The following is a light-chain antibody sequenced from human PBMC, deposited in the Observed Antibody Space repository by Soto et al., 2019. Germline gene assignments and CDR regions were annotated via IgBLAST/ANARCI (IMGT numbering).Light chain of an antibody. Sequence: DIQMTQSPSTLSGSVGDRVTITCRASQTISSWLAWYQQKPGKAPKLLIYKASTLKSGVPSRFSGSGFGTEFTLTISSLQPDDFATYYFQHYNSYSEAFGQGTKVELK. CDR1: QTISSW. CDR3: QHYNSYSEA. CDR2: KAS. V-gene: IGKV1-5*03. J-gene: IGKJ1*01.